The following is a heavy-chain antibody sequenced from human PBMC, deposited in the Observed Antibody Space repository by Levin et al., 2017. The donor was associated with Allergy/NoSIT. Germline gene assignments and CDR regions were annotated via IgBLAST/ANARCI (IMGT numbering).Heavy chain of an antibody. J-gene: IGHJ4*02. V-gene: IGHV5-51*01. CDR1: GYSFTTSW. D-gene: IGHD3-9*01. CDR2: IYPGDSDI. Sequence: RGESLKISCKGSGYSFTTSWIGWVRQMPGKGLEWLGIIYPGDSDIRYSPSFRGQVTISADKSINTAYLQWSSLKASDTAMYYCARWKSDYDIQTGYYGDYWGQGTLVTVSS. CDR3: ARWKSDYDIQTGYYGDY.